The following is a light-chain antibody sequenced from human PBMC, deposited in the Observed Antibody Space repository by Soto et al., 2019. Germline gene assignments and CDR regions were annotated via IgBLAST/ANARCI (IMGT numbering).Light chain of an antibody. CDR3: QQRSNCPLT. CDR1: QSVSSY. V-gene: IGKV3-11*01. Sequence: EIVLTQSPATLSLSPGERATLSCRASQSVSSYLAWYQQKPGQAPRLLIYDASNRATGIPARFSGRGSGTDFNLTISSLEPEDFAVYYCQQRSNCPLTFGGGTKVEIK. J-gene: IGKJ4*01. CDR2: DAS.